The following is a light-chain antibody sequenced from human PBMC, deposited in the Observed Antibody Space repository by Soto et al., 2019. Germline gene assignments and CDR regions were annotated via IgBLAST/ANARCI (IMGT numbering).Light chain of an antibody. CDR2: DGS. CDR3: QHRSNWRPEYT. Sequence: EIVLTQSPATLSLSPGERATLSCRASQTISTGLAWYQQQPPQGPSRLLYDGSNRATGIPTSVSGSGSGTDFTLTISSLEPEDFALYYYQHRSNWRPEYTFGQGTRLEIK. CDR1: QTISTG. J-gene: IGKJ2*01. V-gene: IGKV3-11*01.